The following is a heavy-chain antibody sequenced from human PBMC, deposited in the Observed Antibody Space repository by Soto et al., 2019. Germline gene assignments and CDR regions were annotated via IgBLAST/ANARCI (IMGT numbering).Heavy chain of an antibody. CDR3: AGQTFTRAAASYGRSNWFDP. CDR1: GGSITSSSHF. V-gene: IGHV4-39*01. Sequence: PSETLSLTCSASGGSITSSSHFWGWVRQPPGKGLEWIGTIYFTGNTYDTPSLKSRLTMSIDTSKNEFSLRLNSVTAADTAVYYCAGQTFTRAAASYGRSNWFDPWGPGTLVTVSS. CDR2: IYFTGNT. J-gene: IGHJ5*02. D-gene: IGHD3-16*01.